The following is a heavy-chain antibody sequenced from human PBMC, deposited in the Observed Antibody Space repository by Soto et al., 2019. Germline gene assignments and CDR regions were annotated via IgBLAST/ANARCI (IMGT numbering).Heavy chain of an antibody. CDR3: AKDHGMDV. CDR2: ISGSGGST. J-gene: IGHJ6*02. CDR1: GFTFSDYA. Sequence: GGSLRLSCLASGFTFSDYAMAWVRQSPGKGLEWVSSISGSGGSTYYADSVEGRFTISRDNSKNTVFLQMNSLRAEDTAVYYCAKDHGMDVWGQGATVTVSS. V-gene: IGHV3-23*01.